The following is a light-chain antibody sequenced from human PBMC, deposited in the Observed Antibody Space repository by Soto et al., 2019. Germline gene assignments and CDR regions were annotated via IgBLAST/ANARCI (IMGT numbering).Light chain of an antibody. V-gene: IGLV1-51*01. J-gene: IGLJ2*01. CDR1: SSNIGSHY. Sequence: QAVVTQPPSVSAAPGQKVLVSCSGSSSNIGSHYVSWYQQLPGTAPKLLIYDNNKRPSGIPDRFSGSKSGTSATLGITGLQTGDEADYYCGTWDTSLSAGVIGGGTKLTVL. CDR2: DNN. CDR3: GTWDTSLSAGV.